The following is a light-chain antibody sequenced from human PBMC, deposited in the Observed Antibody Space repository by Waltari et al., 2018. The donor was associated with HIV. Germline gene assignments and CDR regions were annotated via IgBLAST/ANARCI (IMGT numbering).Light chain of an antibody. V-gene: IGLV3-21*04. CDR1: NIETKN. CDR3: QLWDSNSDHVI. Sequence: SYELTQPPSVSVAPGKTARITCGGNNIETKNVHWYQQMPGQAPGLVIYYDGDRPSGIPERFSGSNAGNTATLIISRVEAGDEADYYCQLWDSNSDHVIFGGGTKLTVL. CDR2: YDG. J-gene: IGLJ2*01.